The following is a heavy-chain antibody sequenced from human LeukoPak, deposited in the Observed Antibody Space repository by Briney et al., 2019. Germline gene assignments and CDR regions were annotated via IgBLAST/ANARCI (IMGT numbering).Heavy chain of an antibody. CDR2: IYTSGST. Sequence: PSQTLSLTCTVSGGSISSGSYYWSWIRQPAGKGLEWIGRIYTSGSTNYNPSLKSRVTISVDTSKNQFSLKLSSVTAADTAVYYCARAEYCSSTSCPLWYYYMDVWGKGTTVTVSS. D-gene: IGHD2-2*01. CDR1: GGSISSGSYY. V-gene: IGHV4-61*02. J-gene: IGHJ6*03. CDR3: ARAEYCSSTSCPLWYYYMDV.